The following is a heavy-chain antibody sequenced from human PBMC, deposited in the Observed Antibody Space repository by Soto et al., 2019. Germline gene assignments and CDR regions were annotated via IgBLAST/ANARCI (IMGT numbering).Heavy chain of an antibody. CDR2: TYFRSKWYN. V-gene: IGHV6-1*01. CDR3: AKGDNLGPKTGYAFDP. Sequence: SQTLSLTCAISGDSVSSNTASWNWIRQSPSRGLEWLGRTYFRSKWYNDYAVSVKSRIIINPDTSNNQFSLQLNSVTPEDTAVYFCAKGDNLGPKTGYAFDPWGQGIMVTVSA. J-gene: IGHJ5*02. CDR1: GDSVSSNTAS. D-gene: IGHD5-12*01.